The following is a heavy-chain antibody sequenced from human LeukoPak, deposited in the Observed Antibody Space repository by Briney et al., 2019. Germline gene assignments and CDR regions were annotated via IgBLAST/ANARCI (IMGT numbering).Heavy chain of an antibody. V-gene: IGHV1-69*13. D-gene: IGHD3-16*01. Sequence: SAKVSCKASGGTFSSYAISWVRQAPGQGLEWMGGIIPIFGTANYAQKFQGRVTITADESTSTAYMELSSLRSEDTAVYYCARVVWVRKSQLAHFDYWGQGTLVTVSS. CDR3: ARVVWVRKSQLAHFDY. J-gene: IGHJ4*02. CDR2: IIPIFGTA. CDR1: GGTFSSYA.